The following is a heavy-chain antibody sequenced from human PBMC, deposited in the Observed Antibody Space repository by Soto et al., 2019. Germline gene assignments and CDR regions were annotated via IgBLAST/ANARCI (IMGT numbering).Heavy chain of an antibody. CDR3: ARQRYYFDY. CDR1: GFTFSSYW. V-gene: IGHV3-7*03. Sequence: GESLKISCAASGFTFSSYWMSWVRQAPGKGLEWVANIKQDGSEKYYVDSVKGRFTITRDNAKNSLYLQMNSLRAEDTAVYYCARQRYYFDYWGQGTLVTVSS. CDR2: IKQDGSEK. J-gene: IGHJ4*02.